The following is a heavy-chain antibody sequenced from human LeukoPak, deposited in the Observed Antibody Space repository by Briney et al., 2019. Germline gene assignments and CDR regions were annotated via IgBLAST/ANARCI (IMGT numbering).Heavy chain of an antibody. CDR3: AKDSDSYLDT. CDR1: GFTFSSYG. Sequence: GRPLRLSCAASGFTFSSYGMHWVRQAPGKGLEWVAVISYDGSNKYYADSVKGRFTISRDNSKNTLYLQMNSLRAGDTAVYYCAKDSDSYLDTWGQGTLVTVSS. J-gene: IGHJ4*02. CDR2: ISYDGSNK. V-gene: IGHV3-30*18. D-gene: IGHD5-18*01.